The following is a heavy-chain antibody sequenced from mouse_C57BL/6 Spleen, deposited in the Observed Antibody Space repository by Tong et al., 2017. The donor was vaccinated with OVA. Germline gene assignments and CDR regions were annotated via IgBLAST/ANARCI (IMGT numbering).Heavy chain of an antibody. CDR3: ARHYYYGSNAMDY. J-gene: IGHJ4*01. V-gene: IGHV2-6-1*01. D-gene: IGHD1-1*01. Sequence: VQLQESGPGLVAPSQSLSITCTVSGFSLTSYGVHWVRQPPGKGLEWLVVIWSDGSTTYNSALKSRLSISKDNSKSQVFLKMNSLQTDDTAMYYCARHYYYGSNAMDYWGQGTSVTVSS. CDR1: GFSLTSYG. CDR2: IWSDGST.